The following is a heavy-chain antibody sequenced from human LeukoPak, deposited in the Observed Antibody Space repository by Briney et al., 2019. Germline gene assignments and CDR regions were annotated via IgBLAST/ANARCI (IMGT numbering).Heavy chain of an antibody. Sequence: PSETLSLTCTVSGGSISSYYWSWIRQPPGKGLEWIGEINHSRSTNYNPSLKSRVTISVDTSKNQFSLKLSSVTAADTAVYYCARLNNYGSGSYRYWGQGTLVTVSS. CDR1: GGSISSYY. J-gene: IGHJ4*02. D-gene: IGHD3-10*01. V-gene: IGHV4-34*01. CDR3: ARLNNYGSGSYRY. CDR2: INHSRST.